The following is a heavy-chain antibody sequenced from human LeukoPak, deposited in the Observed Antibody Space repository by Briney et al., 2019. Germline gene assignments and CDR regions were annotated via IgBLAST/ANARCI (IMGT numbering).Heavy chain of an antibody. CDR3: TREGTYSSSAPFDY. J-gene: IGHJ4*02. D-gene: IGHD6-6*01. V-gene: IGHV3-23*01. CDR2: FSGSGGGT. CDR1: GFTFSSYA. Sequence: GGSLRLSCAASGFTFSSYAMTWVRQAPGKGLEWVSTFSGSGGGTFYVDSVKGRFTISRDNSKNTLYLQMNSLRAEDTAVYYCTREGTYSSSAPFDYWGQGTLVTVSS.